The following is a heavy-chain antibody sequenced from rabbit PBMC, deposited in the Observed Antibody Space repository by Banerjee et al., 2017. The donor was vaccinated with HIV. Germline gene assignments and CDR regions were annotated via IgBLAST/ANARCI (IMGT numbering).Heavy chain of an antibody. CDR2: IYPTYGAT. J-gene: IGHJ4*01. CDR1: GIDFSSSFW. Sequence: QEQLVESGGGLVTLGGSLKLTCKASGIDFSSSFWISWVRQTPGKGLEWIGCIYPTYGATDYASWVNGRFTISLDNAQNTVFLQMTSLTAADTATYFCARGLVAGVLDLRGPGTLVTVS. CDR3: ARGLVAGVLDL. V-gene: IGHV1S43*01. D-gene: IGHD3-3*01.